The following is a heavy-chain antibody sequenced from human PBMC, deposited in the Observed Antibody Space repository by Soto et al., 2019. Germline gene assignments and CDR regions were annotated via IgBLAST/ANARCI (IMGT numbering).Heavy chain of an antibody. D-gene: IGHD6-6*01. V-gene: IGHV3-9*01. J-gene: IGHJ4*02. CDR1: GFTFDDYA. CDR3: AKGKIKLQPVPFDY. Sequence: SLRLSCAASGFTFDDYAMHWVRQAPGKGLEWVSGISWNSGSIGYADSVKGRFTISRDNAKNSLYLQMNSLRAEDTAVYYCAKGKIKLQPVPFDYWGQGTLVTVSS. CDR2: ISWNSGSI.